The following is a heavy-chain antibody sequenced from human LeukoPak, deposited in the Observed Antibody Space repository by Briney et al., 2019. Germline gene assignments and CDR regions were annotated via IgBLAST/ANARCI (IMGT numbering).Heavy chain of an antibody. J-gene: IGHJ4*02. D-gene: IGHD3-22*01. CDR2: INHSGST. Sequence: PSETLSLTCAVSGYSISSGYYWGWVRQPPGKGLEWIGEINHSGSTNYNPSLKSRVTISVDTSKNQFSLKLSSVTAADTAVYYCARGGERSGFDYWGQGTLVTVSS. V-gene: IGHV4-38-2*01. CDR1: GYSISSGYY. CDR3: ARGGERSGFDY.